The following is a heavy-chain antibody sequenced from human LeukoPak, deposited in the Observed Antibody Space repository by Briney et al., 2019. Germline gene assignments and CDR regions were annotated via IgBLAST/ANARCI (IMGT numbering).Heavy chain of an antibody. CDR3: ARVGLLWFGELLENDAFDI. Sequence: SETLSLTCAVYGGSFSGYYWSWIRQPPGKGLEWIGEINHSGSTNYNPSLKSRVTMSVDTSKNQFSLKLSSVTAADTAVYYCARVGLLWFGELLENDAFDIWGQGTMVTVSS. D-gene: IGHD3-10*01. CDR2: INHSGST. J-gene: IGHJ3*02. CDR1: GGSFSGYY. V-gene: IGHV4-34*01.